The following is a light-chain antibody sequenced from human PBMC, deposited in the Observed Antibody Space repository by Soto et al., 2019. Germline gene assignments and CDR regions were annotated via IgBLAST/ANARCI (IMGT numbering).Light chain of an antibody. CDR2: KAS. V-gene: IGKV1-5*03. CDR3: LQYKDYSGT. Sequence: DIQMTQSPSTLSASVGDRVTITCRASQNINSWLAWYQQKPGKPPILLIYKASKLASGVPSRFSGSGSGPVFTLNISGLQPDDFATYCCLQYKDYSGTFGQGTKLEIK. J-gene: IGKJ2*02. CDR1: QNINSW.